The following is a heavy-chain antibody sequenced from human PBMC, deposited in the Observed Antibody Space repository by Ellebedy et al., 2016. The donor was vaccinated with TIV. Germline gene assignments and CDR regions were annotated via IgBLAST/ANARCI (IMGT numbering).Heavy chain of an antibody. CDR3: ARRGRGTVGFDS. CDR2: ISRSTSYI. J-gene: IGHJ4*02. V-gene: IGHV3-21*04. CDR1: GFTLSTYS. D-gene: IGHD1-7*01. Sequence: GGSLRLXCAASGFTLSTYSMNWVRQAPGKGLEWVSSISRSTSYIYYADSMKGRFTISRDNSKDTLYLQMNSLRAEDTAVYYCARRGRGTVGFDSWGQGTLVTVSS.